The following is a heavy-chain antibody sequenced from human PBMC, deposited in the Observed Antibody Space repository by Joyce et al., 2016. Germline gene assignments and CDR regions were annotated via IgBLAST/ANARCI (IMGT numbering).Heavy chain of an antibody. CDR3: ARGWSSNYYFDI. D-gene: IGHD4-11*01. CDR2: NSYSGSAT. V-gene: IGHV4-34*01. CDR1: GGSFGIYY. J-gene: IGHJ2*01. Sequence: QVQLQQWGAGLLKPSETLSLTCTISGGSFGIYYWAWIRQTPGKGLEWIGENSYSGSATTHGPSLKNRVAISIDTAKSPFSLNLKSVTAADTAVYYCARGWSSNYYFDIWGRGTLVTVSS.